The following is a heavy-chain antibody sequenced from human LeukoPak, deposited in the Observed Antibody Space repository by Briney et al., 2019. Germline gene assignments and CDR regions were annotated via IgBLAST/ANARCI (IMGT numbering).Heavy chain of an antibody. CDR1: GFTFSSHA. J-gene: IGHJ4*02. V-gene: IGHV3-23*01. Sequence: GGSLRLSCAASGFTFSSHAMNWVRQAPGKGLEWVSNISGRGGSTYYADPVKGRFTISRDNSKNTLYLQMNSLRAEDTAVYYCAKSVGGTGDPVDYWGQGTLVIVSA. CDR3: AKSVGGTGDPVDY. CDR2: ISGRGGST. D-gene: IGHD6-19*01.